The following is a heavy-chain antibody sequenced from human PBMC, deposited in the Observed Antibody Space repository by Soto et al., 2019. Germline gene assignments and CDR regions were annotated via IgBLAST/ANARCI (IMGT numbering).Heavy chain of an antibody. V-gene: IGHV3-30-3*01. CDR1: GFTFSSYA. Sequence: GGSLRLSCAASGFTFSSYAMHWVRQAPGKGLEWVAVISYDGSNKYYADSVKGRFTISRDNSKNTLYLQMNSLRAEDTAVYYCARARYVPFAAYYYGMDVWGQGTTVTVSS. D-gene: IGHD5-12*01. J-gene: IGHJ6*02. CDR2: ISYDGSNK. CDR3: ARARYVPFAAYYYGMDV.